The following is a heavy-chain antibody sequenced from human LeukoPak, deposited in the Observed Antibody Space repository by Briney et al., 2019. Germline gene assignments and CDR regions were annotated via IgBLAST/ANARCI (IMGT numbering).Heavy chain of an antibody. D-gene: IGHD5-18*01. CDR1: GYTFTGYY. Sequence: ASVKVSCKASGYTFTGYYMNWVRQAPGQGLEWMGWINPNSGGTNYAQKFQGRVTMTRDTSISTAYMELSRLRSDDTAVYYCARARQEAMVSSIDAFDIWGQGTMVTVSS. J-gene: IGHJ3*02. CDR2: INPNSGGT. CDR3: ARARQEAMVSSIDAFDI. V-gene: IGHV1-2*02.